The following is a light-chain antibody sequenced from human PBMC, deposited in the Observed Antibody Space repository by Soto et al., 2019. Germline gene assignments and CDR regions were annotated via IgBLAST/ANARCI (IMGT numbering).Light chain of an antibody. CDR3: QHRTNWPPVT. J-gene: IGKJ5*01. CDR1: QSVGSQ. CDR2: DAS. Sequence: EIVLTQSPATLSLSPGERAALSCRASQSVGSQLAWYQQKPGQPPRLLIYDASNRATGIPARFSGSGSGTDFTLTISSREPEDFAVYYCQHRTNWPPVTFGQGTRLEIK. V-gene: IGKV3-11*01.